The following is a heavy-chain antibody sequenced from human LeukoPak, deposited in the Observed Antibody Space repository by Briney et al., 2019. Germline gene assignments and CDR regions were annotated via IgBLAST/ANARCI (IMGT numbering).Heavy chain of an antibody. CDR1: GFTFSSYG. D-gene: IGHD1-26*01. Sequence: GGSLRLSCAASGFTFSSYGMHWVRQAPGKGLEWVAVISYDGSNKYYADSVKGRFTISRDNSKNTLYPQMNSLRAEDTAVYYCAKIKRATDAFDIWGQGTMVTVSS. V-gene: IGHV3-30*18. CDR2: ISYDGSNK. J-gene: IGHJ3*02. CDR3: AKIKRATDAFDI.